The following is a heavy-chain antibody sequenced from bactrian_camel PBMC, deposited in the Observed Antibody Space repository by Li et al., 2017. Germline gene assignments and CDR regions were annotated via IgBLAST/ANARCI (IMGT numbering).Heavy chain of an antibody. D-gene: IGHD3*01. Sequence: HVQLVESGGDSVQAGGSLRLFCSASGWMYNTYCMGWFRQAPGKEREGVATISLGGGVTYYSDSVKGRFTISQDSAKKMTYLQMNNLKPEDTATYYCTADIRGYCAKDEFEYRGPGTQVTVS. V-gene: IGHV3S54*01. CDR1: GWMYNTYC. J-gene: IGHJ4*01. CDR3: TADIRGYCAKDEFEY. CDR2: ISLGGGVT.